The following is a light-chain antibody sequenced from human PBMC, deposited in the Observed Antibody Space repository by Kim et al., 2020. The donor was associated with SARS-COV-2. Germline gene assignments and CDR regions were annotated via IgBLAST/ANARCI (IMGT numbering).Light chain of an antibody. J-gene: IGKJ4*01. V-gene: IGKV1-17*01. CDR3: QQAKTFPLT. CDR2: GAS. CDR1: QDIRND. Sequence: ASVGDRVTITCRASQDIRNDLGWYQQNPGRAPKRLIYGASSLQSGVPSRFSGSGSGTEFTLTISSLQPEDFATYFCQQAKTFPLTFGGGTKVDIK.